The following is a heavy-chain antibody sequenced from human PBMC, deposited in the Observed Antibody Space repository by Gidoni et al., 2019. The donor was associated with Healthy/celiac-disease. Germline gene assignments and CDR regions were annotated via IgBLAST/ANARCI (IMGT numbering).Heavy chain of an antibody. V-gene: IGHV3-15*01. CDR3: TTGPIVVPAAIDYYYGMDV. D-gene: IGHD2-2*02. J-gene: IGHJ6*02. CDR2: IKSKTDGGTT. CDR1: GFTFSNAW. Sequence: EVQLVESGGGLVKPGGSLRLSCAASGFTFSNAWMSWVRQAPGKGLEWVSRIKSKTDGGTTDYAAPVKGRFTISRDDSKNTLYLQMNSLKTEDTAVYYCTTGPIVVPAAIDYYYGMDVWGQGTTVTVSS.